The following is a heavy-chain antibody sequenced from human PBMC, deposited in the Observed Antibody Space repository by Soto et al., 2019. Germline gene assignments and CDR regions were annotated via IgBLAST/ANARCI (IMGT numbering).Heavy chain of an antibody. Sequence: PGGSLSLSCPASGFTSSSYTMNWFRQAPGKGRKWASYISSSSSTIYSEESVKGRFTTSRDNAKNSMYMQMNSLRVEDTAVYYCEKITGSCSGGSCYSGWYFDLWGRGTMVTVSS. V-gene: IGHV3-48*01. D-gene: IGHD2-15*01. CDR2: ISSSSSTI. J-gene: IGHJ2*01. CDR1: GFTSSSYT. CDR3: EKITGSCSGGSCYSGWYFDL.